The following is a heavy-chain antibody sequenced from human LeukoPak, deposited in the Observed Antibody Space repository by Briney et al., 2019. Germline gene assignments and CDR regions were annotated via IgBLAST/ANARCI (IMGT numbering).Heavy chain of an antibody. D-gene: IGHD3-22*01. J-gene: IGHJ3*02. CDR1: GFTFSRNS. CDR3: ARELHYYDSSGYPMSYGFDI. CDR2: ISTSSSYI. Sequence: PGGSLRLSCAASGFTFSRNSMNWVRQAPGKGLEWVSSISTSSSYIYYADSVKGRFTISRDNSKNTVYLQMNSLTAEDTAVYYCARELHYYDSSGYPMSYGFDIWGQGTMVTVSS. V-gene: IGHV3-21*01.